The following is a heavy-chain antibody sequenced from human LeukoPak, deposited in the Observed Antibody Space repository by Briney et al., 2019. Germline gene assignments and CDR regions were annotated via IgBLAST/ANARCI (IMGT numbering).Heavy chain of an antibody. V-gene: IGHV4-59*08. CDR3: ARHHYGNHPPFDS. J-gene: IGHJ4*02. CDR2: ICYSGST. Sequence: PSETLSLTCTVSGASISGYYWSWVRQPPGKGLEWIGYICYSGSTNYNPSLESRVTISVDTSKSQFSLRLSSVTAADTAVYYCARHHYGNHPPFDSWGQGTLITVSS. D-gene: IGHD4-11*01. CDR1: GASISGYY.